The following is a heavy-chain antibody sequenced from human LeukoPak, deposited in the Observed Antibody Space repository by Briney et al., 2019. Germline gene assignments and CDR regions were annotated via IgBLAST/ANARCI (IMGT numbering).Heavy chain of an antibody. V-gene: IGHV4-4*02. J-gene: IGHJ4*02. CDR1: GDSINSLDL. CDR2: MYLSGTT. Sequence: PSETLSLTCTVSGDSINSLDLWSWVRQPPGKGLEWIGEMYLSGTTHSNPSVESRVTISIDKSKNQFFLNLSSVTAADTAVYYCAGLVGRYSSGLYYYYFDYWGQGTLVTVSS. D-gene: IGHD3-22*01. CDR3: AGLVGRYSSGLYYYYFDY.